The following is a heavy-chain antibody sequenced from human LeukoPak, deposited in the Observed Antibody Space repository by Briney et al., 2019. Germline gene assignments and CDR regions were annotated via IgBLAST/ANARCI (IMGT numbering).Heavy chain of an antibody. D-gene: IGHD6-6*01. CDR1: GYTFTSYG. CDR2: ISAYNGNT. J-gene: IGHJ6*02. V-gene: IGHV1-18*01. CDR3: ARDSSSLNPYYYYGMDV. Sequence: SVKVSCKASGYTFTSYGISWVRQAPRQGLEWMGWISAYNGNTNYAQKLQGRVTMTTDTSTSTAYMELRSLRSDDTAVYYCARDSSSLNPYYYYGMDVWGQGTTVTVSS.